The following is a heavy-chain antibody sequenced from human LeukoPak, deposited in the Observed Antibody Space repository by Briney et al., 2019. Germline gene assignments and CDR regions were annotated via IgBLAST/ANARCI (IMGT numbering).Heavy chain of an antibody. CDR1: GGSISSTTYY. D-gene: IGHD3-3*02. Sequence: PSEALSLTCTVSGGSISSTTYYWGWIRQPPGKGLEWIGSIYYSGSTYYNPSLKSRVTISVDTSKNQFSLKLSSVTAADTAVYYCARDLLAGMDVWGQGTTVTVSS. CDR2: IYYSGST. J-gene: IGHJ6*02. V-gene: IGHV4-39*02. CDR3: ARDLLAGMDV.